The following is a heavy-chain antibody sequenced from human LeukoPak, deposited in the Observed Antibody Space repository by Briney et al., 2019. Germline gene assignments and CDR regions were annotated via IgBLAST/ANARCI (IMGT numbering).Heavy chain of an antibody. J-gene: IGHJ4*02. V-gene: IGHV4-4*07. CDR2: IYTSGST. D-gene: IGHD5-12*01. CDR3: ARDGYSGNDGI. CDR1: GGSISNYY. Sequence: SETLSLTCTVSGGSISNYYWSWIRQPAGKGLEWIGRIYTSGSTNYNPSLKSRVTVSVDTSKNQFSLKLSSVTAADTAVYYCARDGYSGNDGIWGQGTLVTVSS.